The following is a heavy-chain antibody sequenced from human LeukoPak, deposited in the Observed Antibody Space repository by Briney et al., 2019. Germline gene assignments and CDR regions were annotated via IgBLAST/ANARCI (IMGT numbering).Heavy chain of an antibody. CDR2: ISSSSSTI. Sequence: GGSLRLSCAASGFKFDDYAMNWVRQAPGKGLGWVSHISSSSSTIYYVDSVKGRFTISRDNAKNSLYLQMNSLRAEDTAVYYCARDLEEYQLPGGFQHWGQGTLVTVSS. D-gene: IGHD2-2*01. V-gene: IGHV3-48*01. CDR3: ARDLEEYQLPGGFQH. J-gene: IGHJ1*01. CDR1: GFKFDDYA.